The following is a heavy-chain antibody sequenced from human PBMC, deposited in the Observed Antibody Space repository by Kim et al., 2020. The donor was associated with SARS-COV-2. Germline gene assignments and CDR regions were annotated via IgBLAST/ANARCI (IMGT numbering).Heavy chain of an antibody. Sequence: SETLSLTCTVSGGSISSYYWSWIRQPPGKGLEWIGYIYYSGSTNYNPSLKSRVTISVDTSKNQFSLKLSSVTAADTAVYYCARESPRGGVRGVSGPRGYYYGMDVWGQGTTVTVSS. CDR2: IYYSGST. D-gene: IGHD3-10*01. CDR1: GGSISSYY. V-gene: IGHV4-59*01. J-gene: IGHJ6*02. CDR3: ARESPRGGVRGVSGPRGYYYGMDV.